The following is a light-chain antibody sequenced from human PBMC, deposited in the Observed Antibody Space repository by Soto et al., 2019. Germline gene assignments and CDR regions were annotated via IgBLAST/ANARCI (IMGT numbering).Light chain of an antibody. CDR2: GNT. CDR3: SSYTSSSTLYV. Sequence: QSVLTQPPSVSGAPGQRVTISCTGSNSNIGAGYDVHWYQQLPGTAPKRLIYGNTIRPSGVPDRFSGSKSGTSASLAIAGLQAEDEGDYYCSSYTSSSTLYVFGTGTKVTVL. V-gene: IGLV1-40*01. CDR1: NSNIGAGYD. J-gene: IGLJ1*01.